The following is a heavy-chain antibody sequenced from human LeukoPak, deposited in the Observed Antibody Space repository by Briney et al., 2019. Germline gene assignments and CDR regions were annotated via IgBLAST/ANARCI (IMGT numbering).Heavy chain of an antibody. CDR1: GYTFTSYY. J-gene: IGHJ4*02. CDR3: ARVLTYYDILTGYSTYYFDY. CDR2: INPSGGST. V-gene: IGHV1-46*01. D-gene: IGHD3-9*01. Sequence: GASVKVSCKASGYTFTSYYMHWVRQAPGQGLEWMGIINPSGGSTSYAQKFQGRVTMTRDTSTSTVCMELSSLRSEDTAVYCCARVLTYYDILTGYSTYYFDYWGQGTLVTVSS.